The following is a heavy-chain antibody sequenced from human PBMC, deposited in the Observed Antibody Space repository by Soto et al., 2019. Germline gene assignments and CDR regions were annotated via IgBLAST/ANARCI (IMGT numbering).Heavy chain of an antibody. J-gene: IGHJ6*02. CDR2: INPNSGGT. CDR1: GYTFTGYY. Sequence: QVQLVQSGAEVKKPGASVKVSCKASGYTFTGYYMHWVRQAPGQGLEWMGWINPNSGGTNYAQKFQGWVTMTRDTSISTASMELSRLRSDDTAVYYCARDGGGSSWYGYYYYGMDVWGQGTTVTVSS. D-gene: IGHD6-13*01. CDR3: ARDGGGSSWYGYYYYGMDV. V-gene: IGHV1-2*04.